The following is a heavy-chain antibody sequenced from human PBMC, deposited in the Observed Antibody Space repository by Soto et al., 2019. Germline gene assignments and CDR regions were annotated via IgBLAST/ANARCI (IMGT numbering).Heavy chain of an antibody. J-gene: IGHJ6*04. CDR1: GFTFSSYW. CDR2: INSDGSTT. Sequence: GGSLRLSCAASGFTFSSYWMYWVRQAPGKGLVWVSRINSDGSTTSYADSVRGRFTISRDNAKNTLYLQMNSLRAEDTAVYYCARGGYYNFWSAYFPMDVWGKGTTVTVSS. D-gene: IGHD3-3*01. V-gene: IGHV3-74*01. CDR3: ARGGYYNFWSAYFPMDV.